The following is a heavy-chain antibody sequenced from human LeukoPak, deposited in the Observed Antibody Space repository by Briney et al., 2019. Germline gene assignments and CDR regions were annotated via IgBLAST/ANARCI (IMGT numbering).Heavy chain of an antibody. CDR1: GFTFSSYS. CDR2: ISSSSSYI. Sequence: GGSLRLSCAASGFTFSSYSMNWVRRAPGKGLEWVSSISSSSSYIYYADSVKGRFTISRDNAKNSLYLQMNSLRAEDTAVYYCARGLRYFDWLFATFDYWGQGTLVTVSP. V-gene: IGHV3-21*01. D-gene: IGHD3-9*01. J-gene: IGHJ4*02. CDR3: ARGLRYFDWLFATFDY.